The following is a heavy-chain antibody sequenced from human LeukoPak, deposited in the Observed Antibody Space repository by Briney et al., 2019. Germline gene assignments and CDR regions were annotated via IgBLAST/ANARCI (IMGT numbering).Heavy chain of an antibody. J-gene: IGHJ5*02. CDR3: AKAVAAAGRFGFDP. Sequence: SETLSLTCTVSGGSISTYYWSWIRQPPGKGLEWIGYIYNSGSTNYNPSHQSRVTISVDTSKNQFSLRLTSVTAADTAVYYCAKAVAAAGRFGFDPWGQGTLVTVSS. CDR2: IYNSGST. D-gene: IGHD6-13*01. CDR1: GGSISTYY. V-gene: IGHV4-59*01.